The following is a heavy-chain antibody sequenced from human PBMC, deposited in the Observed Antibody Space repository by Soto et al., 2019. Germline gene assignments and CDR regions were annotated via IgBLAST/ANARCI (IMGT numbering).Heavy chain of an antibody. J-gene: IGHJ4*02. CDR1: AFTFSSNF. Sequence: EVQLLESGGGLVQPGGSLRLSCAASAFTFSSNFMSWVRQAPGKGPEWVSSIGPSGGTYYVDSVKGRFTVSRDNSKSTMFLEMNTLRAEDTAIYYCTKGGYCSGGTCHGSGYCDSWGQGDRVTVSS. D-gene: IGHD2-15*01. CDR3: TKGGYCSGGTCHGSGYCDS. V-gene: IGHV3-23*01. CDR2: IGPSGGT.